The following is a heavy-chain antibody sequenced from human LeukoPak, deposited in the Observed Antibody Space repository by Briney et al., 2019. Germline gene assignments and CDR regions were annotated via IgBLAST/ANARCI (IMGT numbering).Heavy chain of an antibody. Sequence: PSETLSLTCAVYGGSFSGYYWSWIRQPPGKGLEWIGEINHSGSTNYNPSLKSRVTISVDTSKNQFSLKLSSVTAADTAVYYCARNRGGDNWFGPWGQGTLVTVSS. CDR1: GGSFSGYY. D-gene: IGHD2-15*01. J-gene: IGHJ5*02. CDR2: INHSGST. CDR3: ARNRGGDNWFGP. V-gene: IGHV4-34*01.